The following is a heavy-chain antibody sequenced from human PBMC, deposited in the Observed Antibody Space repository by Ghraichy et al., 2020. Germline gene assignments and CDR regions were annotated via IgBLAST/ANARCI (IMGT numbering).Heavy chain of an antibody. D-gene: IGHD2-2*01. CDR2: IYSGGST. CDR3: ARDGAYCSSTSCPYYYYYGIDV. J-gene: IGHJ6*02. CDR1: GFTVSSNY. V-gene: IGHV3-53*01. Sequence: GESLNISCAASGFTVSSNYMSWVRQAPGKGLAWVSVIYSGGSTYYANSVQSRFTISRDNSKNTLYLQMNSLRAEDTAVYYCARDGAYCSSTSCPYYYYYGIDVRGHGTTVTVSS.